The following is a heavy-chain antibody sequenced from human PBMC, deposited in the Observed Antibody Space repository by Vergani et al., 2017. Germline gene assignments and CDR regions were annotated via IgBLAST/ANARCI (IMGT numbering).Heavy chain of an antibody. CDR3: AKDGTMVRGVIGCFDY. D-gene: IGHD3-10*01. V-gene: IGHV3-23*01. CDR2: ISGSGGST. CDR1: GFTFSSYA. J-gene: IGHJ4*02. Sequence: EVQLLESGGGLVQPGGSLRLSCAASGFTFSSYAMSWIRQPPGKGLEWVSAISGSGGSTYYADSVKGRFTISRDNSKNTLYLQMNSLRAEDTAVYYCAKDGTMVRGVIGCFDYWGQGTLVTVSS.